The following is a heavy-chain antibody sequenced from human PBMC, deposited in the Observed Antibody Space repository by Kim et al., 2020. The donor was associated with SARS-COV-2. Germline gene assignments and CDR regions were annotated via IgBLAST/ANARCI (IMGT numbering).Heavy chain of an antibody. CDR2: IYSGGST. V-gene: IGHV3-66*01. Sequence: GGSLRLSCAASGFTVSSNYMSWVRQAPGKGLEWVSVIYSGGSTYYADSVKGRFTISRDNSKNTLYLQMNSLRAEDTAVYYCARDAVYCSSTSCHRWYFDLWGRGTLVTVSS. CDR1: GFTVSSNY. J-gene: IGHJ2*01. CDR3: ARDAVYCSSTSCHRWYFDL. D-gene: IGHD2-2*02.